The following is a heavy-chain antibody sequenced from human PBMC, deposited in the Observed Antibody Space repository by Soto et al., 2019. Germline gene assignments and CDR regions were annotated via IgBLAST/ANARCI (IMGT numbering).Heavy chain of an antibody. Sequence: LSLTCAVSCYSISSGYYCGWIRQPPGKGLEWIGSIYHSGSTYYNPSLKSRVTISVDTSKNQFSLKLSSVTAADTAVYYCARDPQNSNWFDPWGQGTLVTVSS. V-gene: IGHV4-38-2*02. D-gene: IGHD1-7*01. CDR2: IYHSGST. CDR3: ARDPQNSNWFDP. CDR1: CYSISSGYY. J-gene: IGHJ5*02.